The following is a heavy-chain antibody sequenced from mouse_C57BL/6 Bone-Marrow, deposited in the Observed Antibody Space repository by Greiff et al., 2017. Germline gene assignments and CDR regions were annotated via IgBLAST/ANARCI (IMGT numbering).Heavy chain of an antibody. J-gene: IGHJ1*03. CDR1: GYSITSDY. Sequence: EVQGVESGPGLAKPSQTLSLTCSVTGYSITSDYWNWIRKFPGNKLEYMGYISYSGSTYYNPSLKSRISITRDTSTTQYYMQLNAVTTEDTATYYGARDYYGSSHYWYFDVWGTGTTVTVSS. CDR3: ARDYYGSSHYWYFDV. D-gene: IGHD1-1*01. CDR2: ISYSGST. V-gene: IGHV3-8*01.